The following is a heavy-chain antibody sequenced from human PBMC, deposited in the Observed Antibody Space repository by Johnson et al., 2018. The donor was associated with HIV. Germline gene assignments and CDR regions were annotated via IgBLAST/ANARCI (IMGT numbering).Heavy chain of an antibody. CDR2: IGSNGLTI. CDR3: ARDPDGTTGTTYPDAAFDI. CDR1: GFTFSSYA. Sequence: VQLVESGGGLVQPGGSLRLSCAASGFTFSSYAMSWVRQAPGKGLEWVAGIGSNGLTIGYVDSVKGRFTISRDNAKNSLYLQMNSLRAEDTAVYYCARDPDGTTGTTYPDAAFDIWGQGTMVTVSS. D-gene: IGHD1-1*01. J-gene: IGHJ3*02. V-gene: IGHV3-48*04.